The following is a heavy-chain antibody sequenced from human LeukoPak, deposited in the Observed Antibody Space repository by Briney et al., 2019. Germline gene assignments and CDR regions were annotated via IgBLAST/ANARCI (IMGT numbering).Heavy chain of an antibody. J-gene: IGHJ4*02. CDR2: INHSGST. Sequence: SETLSLTCAVYGGSFSGYYWSWIRQPPGKGLEWIGEINHSGSTNYNPSLQSPVTISVDKSKKEFSLTLSSVTAADTAVYYCARGSRTFDYWGQGTLVIVSS. CDR3: ARGSRTFDY. CDR1: GGSFSGYY. V-gene: IGHV4-34*01.